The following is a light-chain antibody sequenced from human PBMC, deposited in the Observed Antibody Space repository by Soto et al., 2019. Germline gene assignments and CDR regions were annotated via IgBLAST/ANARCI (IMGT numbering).Light chain of an antibody. CDR1: SSDLGAGYD. V-gene: IGLV1-40*01. CDR3: QSYGNGLGVV. CDR2: GNN. J-gene: IGLJ3*02. Sequence: QAVVTQPPSVSGTLGQRVTMSCTGSSSDLGAGYDVQWYQQLPGTAPKLLIYGNNNRPSGVPDRFSGSKSDTSASLAITGLQAEDEADYYCQSYGNGLGVVFGGGSKLTVL.